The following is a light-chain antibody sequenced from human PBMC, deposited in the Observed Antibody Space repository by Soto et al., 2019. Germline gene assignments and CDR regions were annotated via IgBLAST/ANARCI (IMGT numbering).Light chain of an antibody. CDR2: AAS. V-gene: IGKV1-12*01. CDR3: QQADSLPYT. J-gene: IGKJ2*01. CDR1: QGVNTW. Sequence: DIQMTQSPSSVSASVGDRVTITCRASQGVNTWLAWYQQKPGKAPKLLIYAASTLQRGVRPRFSGSGSGTDYPLTINSLQLEDFATYYCQQADSLPYTFGQGTKLEIK.